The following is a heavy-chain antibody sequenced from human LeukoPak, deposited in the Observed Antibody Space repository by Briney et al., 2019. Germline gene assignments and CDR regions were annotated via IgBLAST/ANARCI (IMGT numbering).Heavy chain of an antibody. V-gene: IGHV3-30*18. CDR3: AKDDGRYSSGFFFDY. J-gene: IGHJ4*02. Sequence: GGSLRLSCAASGFTFSSYGMHWVRQAPGKGLEWVAVISYDGSNKYYADSVKGRFTISRDNSKNTLYLQMNSLRAEDTAVYYCAKDDGRYSSGFFFDYWGQGTLVTVSS. D-gene: IGHD6-19*01. CDR2: ISYDGSNK. CDR1: GFTFSSYG.